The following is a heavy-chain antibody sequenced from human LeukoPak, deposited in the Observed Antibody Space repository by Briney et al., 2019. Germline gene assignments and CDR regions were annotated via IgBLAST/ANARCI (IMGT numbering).Heavy chain of an antibody. Sequence: GGSLRLSCAASGFTVSSNYMSWVRQAPGKGLEWVSVIYSGGSTYYADSVKGRFTISRDNSKNTLYLQMNNLRAEDAAVYYCASGSGSYRTPYYYMDVWGKGTTVTVSS. J-gene: IGHJ6*03. CDR1: GFTVSSNY. CDR2: IYSGGST. D-gene: IGHD3-10*01. V-gene: IGHV3-53*01. CDR3: ASGSGSYRTPYYYMDV.